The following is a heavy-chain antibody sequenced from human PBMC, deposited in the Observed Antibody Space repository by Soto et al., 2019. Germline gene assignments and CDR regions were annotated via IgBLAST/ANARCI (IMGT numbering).Heavy chain of an antibody. Sequence: LRLSCAASGFTFSSYEMNWVRQAPGKGLEWVSYISSSGSTIYYADSVKGRFTISRDNAKNSLYLQMNSLRAEDTAVYYCARGEAGELSLRAKYYGMDVWGQGTTVTVSS. J-gene: IGHJ6*02. D-gene: IGHD3-16*02. CDR3: ARGEAGELSLRAKYYGMDV. CDR2: ISSSGSTI. CDR1: GFTFSSYE. V-gene: IGHV3-48*03.